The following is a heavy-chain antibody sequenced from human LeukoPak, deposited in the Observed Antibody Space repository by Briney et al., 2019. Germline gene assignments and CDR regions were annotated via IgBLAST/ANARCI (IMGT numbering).Heavy chain of an antibody. J-gene: IGHJ6*02. Sequence: ASVKVSCKASGYTFTGYYMHWVRQAPGQGLEWMGWISAYNGNTNYAQKLQGRVTMTTDTSTSTAYMELRSLRSDDTAVYYCARHIVVVPAAVYYYYYGMDVWGQGTTVTVSS. CDR2: ISAYNGNT. D-gene: IGHD2-2*01. V-gene: IGHV1-18*04. CDR3: ARHIVVVPAAVYYYYYGMDV. CDR1: GYTFTGYY.